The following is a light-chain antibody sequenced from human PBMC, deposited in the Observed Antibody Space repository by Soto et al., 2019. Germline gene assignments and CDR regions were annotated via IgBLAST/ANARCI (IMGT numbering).Light chain of an antibody. CDR1: QSVLYRSNNKNY. CDR3: QQYYSTPWT. J-gene: IGKJ1*01. CDR2: WAS. V-gene: IGKV4-1*01. Sequence: DIVMTQSPDSLAVSLGEXATINCKSSQSVLYRSNNKNYLAWYQQKPGQPPKLLIYWASTRESGVPDRFSGSGSGTDFTLTISSLQAEDVAVYYCQQYYSTPWTFGQGTKVDIK.